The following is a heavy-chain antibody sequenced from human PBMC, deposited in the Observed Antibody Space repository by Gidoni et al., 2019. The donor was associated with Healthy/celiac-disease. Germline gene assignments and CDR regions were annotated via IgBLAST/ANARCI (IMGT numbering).Heavy chain of an antibody. CDR3: ARDSCSGGSCYLYYYYYGMDV. V-gene: IGHV4-34*01. J-gene: IGHJ6*02. CDR2: INHSGST. D-gene: IGHD2-15*01. CDR1: GWSFSGYY. Sequence: QVQLQQWCAGLLKPSETLSLTCSVYGWSFSGYYWTWIRQPTGKGLEWIGEINHSGSTNYNPSIKSRVTISVDTSKNQFSLKLSSVTAADTAVYYCARDSCSGGSCYLYYYYYGMDVWGQGTTVTVSS.